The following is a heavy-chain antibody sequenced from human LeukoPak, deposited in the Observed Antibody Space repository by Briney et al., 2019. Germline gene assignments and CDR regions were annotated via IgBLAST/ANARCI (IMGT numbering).Heavy chain of an antibody. CDR3: ARHRVAAAGTFDY. D-gene: IGHD6-13*01. CDR2: IYYSGST. Sequence: PSETLSLTCTVSGGSISSYYWSWIRQLPGKGLEWIGYIYYSGSTNYNPSLKSRVTISVDTSKNQFSLKLSSVTAADTAVYYCARHRVAAAGTFDYWGQGTLVTVSS. V-gene: IGHV4-59*08. J-gene: IGHJ4*02. CDR1: GGSISSYY.